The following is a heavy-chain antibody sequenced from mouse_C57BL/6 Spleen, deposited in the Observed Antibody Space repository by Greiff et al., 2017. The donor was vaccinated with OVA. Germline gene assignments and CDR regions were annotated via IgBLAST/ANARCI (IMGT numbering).Heavy chain of an antibody. CDR3: AREGRSSYYAMDY. V-gene: IGHV1-76*01. D-gene: IGHD1-1*01. CDR2: IYPGSGNT. J-gene: IGHJ4*01. Sequence: VQLKQSGAELVRPGASVKLSCKASGYTFTDYYINWVKQRPGQGLEWIARIYPGSGNTYYNEKFKGKATLTAEKSSSTAYMQLSSLTSEDSAVYFCAREGRSSYYAMDYWGQGTSVTVSS. CDR1: GYTFTDYY.